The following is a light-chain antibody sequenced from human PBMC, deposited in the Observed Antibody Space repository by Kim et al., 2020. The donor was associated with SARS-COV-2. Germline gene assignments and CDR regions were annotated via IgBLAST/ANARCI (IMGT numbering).Light chain of an antibody. J-gene: IGKJ4*01. Sequence: IVMTQSPATLSVSPGERVILSCRASQDIRNNLAWYQQKPGQAPRLLIHGASIRATGISARFSGSGSGTEFTLTISSLQSEDLAVYYCQQYDIWPPLTFGGGTKVEI. CDR3: QQYDIWPPLT. CDR2: GAS. V-gene: IGKV3-15*01. CDR1: QDIRNN.